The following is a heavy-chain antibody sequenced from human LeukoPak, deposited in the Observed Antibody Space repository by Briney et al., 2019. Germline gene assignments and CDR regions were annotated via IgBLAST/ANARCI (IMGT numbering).Heavy chain of an antibody. J-gene: IGHJ6*03. V-gene: IGHV1-69*13. CDR2: IIPIFGTA. CDR3: ARDGYAPNYYYMDV. CDR1: GGTFSSYA. D-gene: IGHD2-2*01. Sequence: ASVKVSCKASGGTFSSYAISWVRQAPGQGLEWMGGIIPIFGTANYAQKFRGRVTITADESTSTAYMELSSLRSEDTAVYYCARDGYAPNYYYMDVWGKGTTVTVSS.